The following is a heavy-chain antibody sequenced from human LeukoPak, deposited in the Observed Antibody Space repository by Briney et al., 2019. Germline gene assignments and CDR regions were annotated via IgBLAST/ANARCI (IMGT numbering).Heavy chain of an antibody. CDR3: AKDHASGSTRYYYMDV. V-gene: IGHV3-30*02. D-gene: IGHD1-26*01. Sequence: GGSLRLSCAASGFTFSSYGMSWVRQAPGKGLEWVAFIRYDGSKKYYADSVKGRFTISRDNSKNTLYLQMNSLRAEDTAVYYCAKDHASGSTRYYYMDVWGKGTTVTISS. CDR2: IRYDGSKK. J-gene: IGHJ6*03. CDR1: GFTFSSYG.